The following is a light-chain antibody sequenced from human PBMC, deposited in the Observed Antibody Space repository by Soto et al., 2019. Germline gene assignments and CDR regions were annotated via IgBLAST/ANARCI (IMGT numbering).Light chain of an antibody. CDR2: DAS. CDR1: QSVSSD. V-gene: IGKV3-15*01. Sequence: ETVLRQSPATMSVAPGERATLAGRASQSVSSDLAWYQQKPGQSPRLLIYDASTRDTGIPARFSGMRSGAEFTLPLSRLQSEDFPVYYGQHYTAWPNTFRQGTKVDIK. CDR3: QHYTAWPNT. J-gene: IGKJ2*01.